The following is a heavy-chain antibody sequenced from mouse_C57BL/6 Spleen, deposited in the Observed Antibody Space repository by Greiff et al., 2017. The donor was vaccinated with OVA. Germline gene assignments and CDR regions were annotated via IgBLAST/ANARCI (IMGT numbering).Heavy chain of an antibody. Sequence: QVQLQQPGAELVKPGASVKLSCKASGYTFTSYWMHWVKQRPGQGLEWIGMIHPNSGSTNYNEKVKSKATLTVDRSSSTAYMQLSSLTSEDSAVYYCARWGTTVVDAYWGQGTLVTVSA. CDR3: ARWGTTVVDAY. CDR1: GYTFTSYW. V-gene: IGHV1-64*01. CDR2: IHPNSGST. J-gene: IGHJ3*01. D-gene: IGHD1-1*01.